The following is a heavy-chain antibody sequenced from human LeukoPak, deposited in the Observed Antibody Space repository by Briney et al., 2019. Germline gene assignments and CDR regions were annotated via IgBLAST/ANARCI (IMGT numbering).Heavy chain of an antibody. Sequence: PGRSLRLSCAASGFTFDDYAMHWVRQAPGKGLEWVSGISWNSGSIGYADSVKGRFTISRDNAKNSLYLQMNSLRAEDMALYYCAKFSPQDAFDIWGQGTMVTVSS. CDR3: AKFSPQDAFDI. CDR2: ISWNSGSI. V-gene: IGHV3-9*03. J-gene: IGHJ3*02. CDR1: GFTFDDYA.